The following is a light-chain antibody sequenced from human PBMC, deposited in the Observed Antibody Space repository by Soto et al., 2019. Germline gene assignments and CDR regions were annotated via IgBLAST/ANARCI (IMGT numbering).Light chain of an antibody. CDR1: QSVNSD. V-gene: IGKV3-15*01. CDR3: QQYNNWWT. Sequence: EIVLTQSPGTLSLSPGERATLSCRASQSVNSDYLGWFQQKPGQAPRLLIYGASTRATGIPARFSGSGSGTEFTLTISSLQSEDFAVYYCQQYNNWWTFGQGTKVDNK. CDR2: GAS. J-gene: IGKJ1*01.